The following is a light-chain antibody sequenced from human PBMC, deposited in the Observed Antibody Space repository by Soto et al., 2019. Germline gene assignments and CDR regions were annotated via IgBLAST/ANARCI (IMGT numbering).Light chain of an antibody. CDR2: DVN. Sequence: QSALTQPASVSGSPGQSITISCTGTSSDVGAYNYVSWYQQHPGKAPKLMIYDVNIRPSGVSNRFAGSKSGNTASLTISGPQAEDEADYYCTSWTTGTTIKFGGGTEVTVL. CDR3: TSWTTGTTIK. J-gene: IGLJ2*01. CDR1: SSDVGAYNY. V-gene: IGLV2-14*01.